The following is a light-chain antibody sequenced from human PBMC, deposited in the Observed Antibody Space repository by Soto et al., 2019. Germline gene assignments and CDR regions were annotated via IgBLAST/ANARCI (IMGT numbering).Light chain of an antibody. V-gene: IGKV1-39*01. CDR2: AAS. Sequence: DSQSVQYPYPLFASVGDRVTITCRASQSITSYLNWYQQTPGQAPKLLIYAASRLQSGVPSMFSCGGSGTDFTRTISSLQHEDFPTSYCQQSYSPPLTFGGGTKVDI. CDR3: QQSYSPPLT. CDR1: QSITSY. J-gene: IGKJ4*01.